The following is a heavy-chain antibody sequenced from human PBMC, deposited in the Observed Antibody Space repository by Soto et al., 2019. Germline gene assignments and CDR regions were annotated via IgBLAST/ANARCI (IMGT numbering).Heavy chain of an antibody. J-gene: IGHJ6*02. CDR3: ARETYYFGSGTYDDGMDV. D-gene: IGHD3-10*01. CDR1: GFTFTSYG. V-gene: IGHV1-18*04. CDR2: ISIYNDNT. Sequence: GASVKVSCKASGFTFTSYGISWVRQAPGQGLEWMAWISIYNDNTKYAQKFQGRITMTTDTSTGTAYMELRSLRSDDTAVYYCARETYYFGSGTYDDGMDVWGQGTTVTVSS.